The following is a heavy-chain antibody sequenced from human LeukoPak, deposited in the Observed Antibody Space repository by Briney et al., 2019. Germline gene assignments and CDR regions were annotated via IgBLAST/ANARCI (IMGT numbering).Heavy chain of an antibody. CDR2: ITTSDGNT. Sequence: GGSLXLSCXASGFTFSSYTMSWVRQAPGKGLEWVSTITTSDGNTYYADSVKGRFTVSRDNSKNTLFLQMNSLRAEDTAVYYCATAGYCRSTSCPPDYWGQGTLVTVSS. CDR1: GFTFSSYT. D-gene: IGHD2-2*01. CDR3: ATAGYCRSTSCPPDY. J-gene: IGHJ4*02. V-gene: IGHV3-23*01.